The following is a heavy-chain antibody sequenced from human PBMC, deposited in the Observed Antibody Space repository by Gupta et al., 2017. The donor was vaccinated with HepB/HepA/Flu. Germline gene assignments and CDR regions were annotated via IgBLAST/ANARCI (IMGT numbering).Heavy chain of an antibody. V-gene: IGHV4-34*01. CDR3: ARSYARSSGWGVVDYYSDV. D-gene: IGHD6-19*01. J-gene: IGHJ6*03. CDR2: IKHSGGT. CDR1: GGSLSGYH. Sequence: QVQLPQWGAGMLTPSATLSPTCAVYGGSLSGYHWTWIRQSPGKGLEWIGEIKHSGGTTYSPSIKSRVTISIDTSKNQFSMKGTSVTAADTSVDYCARSYARSSGWGVVDYYSDVWGKGTIVSVSS.